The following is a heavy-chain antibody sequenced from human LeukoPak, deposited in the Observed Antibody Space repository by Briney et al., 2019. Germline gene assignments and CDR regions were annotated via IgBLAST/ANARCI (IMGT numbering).Heavy chain of an antibody. CDR2: INHSGST. D-gene: IGHD3-22*01. CDR3: ARTDGSGYYLFDY. Sequence: SETLSLTCAVYGGSFSGYYWSWIRQPLGKGLEWIGEINHSGSTNYNPSLKSRVTISVDTSKNQFSLKLSSVTAADTAVYYCARTDGSGYYLFDYWGQGTLVTVSS. J-gene: IGHJ4*02. CDR1: GGSFSGYY. V-gene: IGHV4-34*01.